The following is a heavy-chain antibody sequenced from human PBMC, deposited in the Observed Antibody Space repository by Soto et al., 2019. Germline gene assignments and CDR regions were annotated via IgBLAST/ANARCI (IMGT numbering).Heavy chain of an antibody. J-gene: IGHJ4*02. CDR1: EFTFSSFV. V-gene: IGHV3-30*18. CDR2: ISHHGIRT. Sequence: GASLRLSSATSEFTFSSFVMSWVREAPGKGLQWLATISHHGIRTHYADSVMGRFTISRDNFKKVVYLHLSGLRVEDTAIYYCAKDWVGGSNNYQLDYWGQGTAVTVS. D-gene: IGHD1-26*01. CDR3: AKDWVGGSNNYQLDY.